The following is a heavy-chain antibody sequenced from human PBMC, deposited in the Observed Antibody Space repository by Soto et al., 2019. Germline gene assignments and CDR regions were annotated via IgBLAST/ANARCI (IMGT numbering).Heavy chain of an antibody. J-gene: IGHJ5*02. Sequence: QVQLVESGGGVVQPGRSLRLSCAASGFTFNNYAVHWVRQAPGKGLEWLAVISYDGGNKYYADSVKGRFTISRDNSKNTLYLQMNSLRAEDTAVYYCARGPDYDFWGCYWFDPWGQGTLVTVSS. CDR1: GFTFNNYA. V-gene: IGHV3-30-3*01. D-gene: IGHD3-3*01. CDR2: ISYDGGNK. CDR3: ARGPDYDFWGCYWFDP.